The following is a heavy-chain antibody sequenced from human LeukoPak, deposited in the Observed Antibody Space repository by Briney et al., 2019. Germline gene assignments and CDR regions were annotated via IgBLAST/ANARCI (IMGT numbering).Heavy chain of an antibody. Sequence: GGSLRLSCAASGFTFNSYGMHWVRQAPGKGLEWVAFIRYDGSNKYYADSVKGRFTISRDNSKNTLYLQMNSLRAEDTAVYYCAKDLVGGVRKYYYMDVWGKGTTVTVSS. CDR2: IRYDGSNK. V-gene: IGHV3-30*02. D-gene: IGHD1-1*01. CDR1: GFTFNSYG. J-gene: IGHJ6*03. CDR3: AKDLVGGVRKYYYMDV.